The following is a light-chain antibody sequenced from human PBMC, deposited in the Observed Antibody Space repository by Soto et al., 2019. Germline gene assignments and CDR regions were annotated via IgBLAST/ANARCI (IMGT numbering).Light chain of an antibody. CDR3: CSYAGSTPYV. CDR1: SSDVGSYNV. V-gene: IGLV2-23*01. Sequence: QSALTQPASVSGAPGQSITISCTGTSSDVGSYNVVSWYQHHPGKAPKLMIYEGSKRPSGVSNRFSGSKSGNTASLTISGLQAEDEADYYCCSYAGSTPYVFGTGTEVTVL. J-gene: IGLJ1*01. CDR2: EGS.